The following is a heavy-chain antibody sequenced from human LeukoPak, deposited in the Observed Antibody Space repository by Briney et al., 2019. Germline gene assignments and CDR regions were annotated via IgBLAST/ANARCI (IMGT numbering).Heavy chain of an antibody. CDR1: GGTFSSYA. Sequence: SVKVSCKASGGTFSSYAIGWVRQAPGQGLEWMGGIIPIFGTANYAQKFQGRVTITADESTSTAYMELSSLRSEDTAVYYCARGLYCGGDCYYFDYWGQGTLVTVSS. J-gene: IGHJ4*02. CDR2: IIPIFGTA. V-gene: IGHV1-69*13. D-gene: IGHD2-21*02. CDR3: ARGLYCGGDCYYFDY.